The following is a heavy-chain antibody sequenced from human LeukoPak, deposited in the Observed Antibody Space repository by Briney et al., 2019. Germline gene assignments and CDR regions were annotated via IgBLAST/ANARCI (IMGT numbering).Heavy chain of an antibody. D-gene: IGHD3/OR15-3a*01. CDR1: GSFLSTYS. Sequence: NPGGSLRLSCAAAGSFLSTYSMSCVRQAPGKWLEWVSSISSSSSYMYYADSVKGRFIISRDNAKNSLHLQMNSLRAEDTAVYYCARGGVGLVIIPGWEYDYYGLDVWGQGTTVTVS. CDR2: ISSSSSYM. J-gene: IGHJ6*02. V-gene: IGHV3-21*01. CDR3: ARGGVGLVIIPGWEYDYYGLDV.